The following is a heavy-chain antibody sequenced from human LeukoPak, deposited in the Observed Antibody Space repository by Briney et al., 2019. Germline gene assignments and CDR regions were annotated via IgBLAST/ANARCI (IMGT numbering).Heavy chain of an antibody. CDR1: AFTFSTSW. J-gene: IGHJ4*02. CDR2: IKQDGSQI. V-gene: IGHV3-7*02. CDR3: SRVDLSSGADY. Sequence: GGSLRLSCAASAFTFSTSWLSWVRQAPGKGLEWVANIKQDGSQIHYVDSVKGRFTISRDNTKNSLSLQMSSLRDEDTAVYYCSRVDLSSGADYWGQGTLVTVSS. D-gene: IGHD6-19*01.